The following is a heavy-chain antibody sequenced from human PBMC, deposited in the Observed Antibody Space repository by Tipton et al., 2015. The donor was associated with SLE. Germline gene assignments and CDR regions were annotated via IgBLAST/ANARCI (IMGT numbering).Heavy chain of an antibody. J-gene: IGHJ6*02. Sequence: SLRLSCSASGFTFSSYAMHWVRQAPGKGLEYVSAISSNGGSTYYADSVKGRFTISRDNSKNTLYLQMSSLRAEDTAVYYCARDGGYSSSWYRNYYYYGMDVWGQGTTVTVSS. CDR1: GFTFSSYA. V-gene: IGHV3-64D*06. CDR2: ISSNGGST. D-gene: IGHD6-13*01. CDR3: ARDGGYSSSWYRNYYYYGMDV.